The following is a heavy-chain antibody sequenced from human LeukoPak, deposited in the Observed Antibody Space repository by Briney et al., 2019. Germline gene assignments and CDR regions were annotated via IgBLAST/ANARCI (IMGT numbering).Heavy chain of an antibody. V-gene: IGHV3-74*01. D-gene: IGHD3-22*01. CDR2: INVEGNYI. Sequence: GGSLRLSCAASGFTVSRYWMHWVRQAPGKGLVWVARINVEGNYIDYAESVKGRFTISRDSAMNTLYLQMSSVRAEDTAVYSCARDLAGPYDHWGQGTLVTVSS. CDR1: GFTVSRYW. CDR3: ARDLAGPYDH. J-gene: IGHJ4*02.